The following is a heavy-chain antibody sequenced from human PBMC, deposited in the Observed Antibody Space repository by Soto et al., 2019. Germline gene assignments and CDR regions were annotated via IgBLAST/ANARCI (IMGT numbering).Heavy chain of an antibody. J-gene: IGHJ4*02. CDR2: IWYDGSHE. D-gene: IGHD6-19*01. Sequence: GGSLRLSCAASGFTFSHFGMHGVRQAPGKGLESVAIIWYDGSHEYCADSVKGRFTISRDNSKNTLSLQMNSLTAEDTALYYCARDSAAGRGLDYWGQGTLVTVSS. CDR1: GFTFSHFG. CDR3: ARDSAAGRGLDY. V-gene: IGHV3-33*01.